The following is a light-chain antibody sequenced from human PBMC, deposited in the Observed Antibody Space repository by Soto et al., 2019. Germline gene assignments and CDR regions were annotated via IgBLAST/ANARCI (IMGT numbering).Light chain of an antibody. CDR1: QSISSY. V-gene: IGKV1-39*01. J-gene: IGKJ5*01. CDR2: AAS. Sequence: DIQMTQSPSSLSASVGDRVTITCRASQSISSYLNWYQQKPGKAPKLLIYAASSLQSGVPSRFSGSGSGTDFTLTNRRLQPEDFATYYCQQSYSTPITYGQVTRLEIK. CDR3: QQSYSTPIT.